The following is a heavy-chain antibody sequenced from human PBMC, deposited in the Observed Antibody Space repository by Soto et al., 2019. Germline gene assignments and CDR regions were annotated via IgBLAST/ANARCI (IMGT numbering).Heavy chain of an antibody. CDR2: IAYPRST. CDR1: GGSIDSGRYY. V-gene: IGHV4-30-4*01. D-gene: IGHD6-19*01. CDR3: ARDWGTGFYHFDS. J-gene: IGHJ4*01. Sequence: SETLSLTCTVSGGSIDSGRYYWSWVRQPPGKGLEWIGYIAYPRSTYYNPSLKSRVAMSIGTSKNQISLKLSSVTAADTALYYCARDWGTGFYHFDSWGQRTLVTVSS.